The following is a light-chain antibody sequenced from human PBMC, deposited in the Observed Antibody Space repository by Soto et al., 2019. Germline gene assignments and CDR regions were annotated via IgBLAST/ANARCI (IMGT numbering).Light chain of an antibody. CDR3: HQRSNWPWT. CDR2: DAS. V-gene: IGKV3-11*01. Sequence: EIVLTQSPATLSLSPGERATLSCRASQSVSRFLAWFQQKPGQAPRLLIYDASNRATGIPARFSGSGSRTDFTLTISSLEPEDSAVYYCHQRSNWPWTFGQGTKVEIQ. CDR1: QSVSRF. J-gene: IGKJ1*01.